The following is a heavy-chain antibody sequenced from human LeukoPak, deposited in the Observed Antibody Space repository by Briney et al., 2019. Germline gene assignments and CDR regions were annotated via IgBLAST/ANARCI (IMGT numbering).Heavy chain of an antibody. CDR3: ARYGNYYDSSGYASYYFDY. V-gene: IGHV4-39*01. CDR1: GGSISSSSYY. Sequence: PSETLSLTCTVSGGSISSSSYYWGWIRQPPGKGLEWIGSIYYSGSTYYNPSLKSRVTISVDTSKNQFSLKLSSVTAADTAVYYCARYGNYYDSSGYASYYFDYWGQGTLVTVSS. D-gene: IGHD3-22*01. CDR2: IYYSGST. J-gene: IGHJ4*02.